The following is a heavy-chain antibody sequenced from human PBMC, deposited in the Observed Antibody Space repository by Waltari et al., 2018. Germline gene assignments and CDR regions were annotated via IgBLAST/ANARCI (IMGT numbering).Heavy chain of an antibody. CDR2: INHSGST. D-gene: IGHD1-7*01. J-gene: IGHJ5*02. Sequence: VQLQQWGAGLLQPSETLSLTCAGYRGSFSGYHRSWLRQPPGKGLEWIGEINHSGSTNYNPSLKSRVTISVDTSKNQFSLKLSSVTAADTAVYYCARGNWNYGGWFDPWGQGTLVTVSS. CDR1: RGSFSGYH. CDR3: ARGNWNYGGWFDP. V-gene: IGHV4-34*01.